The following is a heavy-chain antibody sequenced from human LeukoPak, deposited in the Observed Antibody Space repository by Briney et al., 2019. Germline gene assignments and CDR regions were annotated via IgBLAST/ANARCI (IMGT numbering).Heavy chain of an antibody. J-gene: IGHJ5*02. V-gene: IGHV3-30-3*01. CDR2: ISYDGSNK. D-gene: IGHD3-3*01. CDR1: GFTFSSYT. CDR3: ARGGQGYDLNWFDP. Sequence: PGRSLRLSCAASGFTFSSYTIHWVRQAPGKGLEWVTIISYDGSNKYYADSAKGRFTISRDNSKNTLYLQMNSLRAEDTAVYYCARGGQGYDLNWFDPWGQGTLVTVSS.